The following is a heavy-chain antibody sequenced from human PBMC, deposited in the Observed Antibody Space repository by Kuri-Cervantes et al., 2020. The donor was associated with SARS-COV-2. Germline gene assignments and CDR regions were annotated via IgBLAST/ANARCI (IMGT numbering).Heavy chain of an antibody. CDR1: GGTFSSYA. V-gene: IGHV1-69*06. CDR2: IIPIFGTA. CDR3: ARFGSQEDGYNSGNY. Sequence: SVKVSCKASGGTFSSYAISWVRQAPGQGLEWMGWIIPIFGTANYAQKFQGRVTITADKSTSTAYMELSSLRSEDTAVYYCARFGSQEDGYNSGNYWGQGTLVTVSS. D-gene: IGHD5-24*01. J-gene: IGHJ4*02.